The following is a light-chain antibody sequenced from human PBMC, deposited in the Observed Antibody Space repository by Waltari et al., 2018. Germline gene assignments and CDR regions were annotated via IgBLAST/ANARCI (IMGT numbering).Light chain of an antibody. CDR3: RRYVRIRAT. Sequence: ACSAGQHVGRNLTWCQQRPGQSPRHVMYGASSRATGTPDMFSCHGSRKNISVNISKLEPEDFAVYYCRRYVRIRATSGQGTKVEIK. CDR2: GAS. V-gene: IGKV3-20*01. J-gene: IGKJ1*01. CDR1: QHVGRN.